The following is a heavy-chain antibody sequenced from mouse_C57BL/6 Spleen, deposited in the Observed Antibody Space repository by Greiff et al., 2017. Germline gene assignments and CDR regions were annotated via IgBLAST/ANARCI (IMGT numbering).Heavy chain of an antibody. CDR3: ARDNYYGSRDAMDY. Sequence: EVMLVESGGGLVKPGGSLKLSCAASGFTFSSYAMSWVRQTPEKRLEWVATISDGGSYTYYPDNVKGRFTISRDNAKNNLYLQMSHLKSEDTAMYYCARDNYYGSRDAMDYWGQGTSVTVSS. V-gene: IGHV5-4*01. CDR1: GFTFSSYA. J-gene: IGHJ4*01. D-gene: IGHD1-1*01. CDR2: ISDGGSYT.